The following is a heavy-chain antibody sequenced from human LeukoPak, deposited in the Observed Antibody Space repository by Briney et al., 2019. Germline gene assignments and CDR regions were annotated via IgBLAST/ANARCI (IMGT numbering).Heavy chain of an antibody. CDR2: IYYSGST. D-gene: IGHD3-10*01. J-gene: IGHJ6*02. CDR1: GGSISSSSYY. Sequence: SETLSLTCTVSGGSISSSSYYWGWIRQPPGKGLEWIGSIYYSGSTYYNPSLKSRVTISVDTSKNQFSLKLSSVTAADTAVYYCARGSLWFGDRQQIGNYYYGMDVWGQGTTVTVSS. V-gene: IGHV4-39*07. CDR3: ARGSLWFGDRQQIGNYYYGMDV.